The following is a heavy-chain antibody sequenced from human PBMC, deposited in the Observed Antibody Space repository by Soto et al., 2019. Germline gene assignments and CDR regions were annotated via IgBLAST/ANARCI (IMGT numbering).Heavy chain of an antibody. CDR2: ISGSGVDT. V-gene: IGHV3-23*01. D-gene: IGHD2-2*01. CDR1: GFTFRNYP. J-gene: IGHJ4*02. CDR3: AKGGLLPRANRWF. Sequence: EVQLLESGGGLVQPGGSLRLSCAASGFTFRNYPMTWVRHAPGKGLDWVSTISGSGVDTYYPDSVKGRVTISRDNSKNTLYLQLNSLRAEDTAVYYCAKGGLLPRANRWFWGQGTLVTVSS.